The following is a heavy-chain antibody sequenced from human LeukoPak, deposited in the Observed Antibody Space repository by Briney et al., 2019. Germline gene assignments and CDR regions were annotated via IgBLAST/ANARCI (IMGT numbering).Heavy chain of an antibody. CDR3: AKHYDNSGYYPIFDY. Sequence: GRSLRLSCAASGFTFDDYAMHWVRQAPRKGLEWVSGISWNSGSIGYADSVKGRFTISRDNAKNSLYLQMNSLRAEDTALYYCAKHYDNSGYYPIFDYWGQGTLVTVSS. V-gene: IGHV3-9*01. CDR1: GFTFDDYA. CDR2: ISWNSGSI. J-gene: IGHJ4*02. D-gene: IGHD3-22*01.